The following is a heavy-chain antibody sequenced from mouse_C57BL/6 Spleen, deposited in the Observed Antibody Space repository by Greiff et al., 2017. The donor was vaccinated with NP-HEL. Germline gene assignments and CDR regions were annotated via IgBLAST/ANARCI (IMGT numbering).Heavy chain of an antibody. CDR3: ALYVYYAMDY. V-gene: IGHV1-53*01. J-gene: IGHJ4*01. CDR2: INPSNGGT. CDR1: GYTFTSYW. Sequence: VQRVESGTELVKPGASVKLSCKASGYTFTSYWMHWVKQRPGQGLEWIGNINPSNGGTNYNEKFKSKGTLTVDKSSSTAYMQLSSLTSEDSAVYYCALYVYYAMDYWGQGTSVTVAS. D-gene: IGHD1-1*01.